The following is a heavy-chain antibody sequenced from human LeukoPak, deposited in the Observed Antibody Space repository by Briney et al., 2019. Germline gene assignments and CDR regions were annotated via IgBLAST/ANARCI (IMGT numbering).Heavy chain of an antibody. Sequence: GGSLRLSCAASGFTFSSYAMSCVRQAPRKGLEWVSAISGSGRSTYYADSVKGLFTISRDNSKNTLYLQMNRLRAEAMAVYYCAKDGHSDSSGPYYFDYWGQGTLVTVSS. CDR2: ISGSGRST. V-gene: IGHV3-23*01. CDR3: AKDGHSDSSGPYYFDY. D-gene: IGHD3-22*01. J-gene: IGHJ4*02. CDR1: GFTFSSYA.